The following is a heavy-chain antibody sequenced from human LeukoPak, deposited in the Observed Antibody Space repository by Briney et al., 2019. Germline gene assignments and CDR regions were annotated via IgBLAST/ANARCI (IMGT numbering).Heavy chain of an antibody. Sequence: SETLSLTCTVSGGSISSSSYYWGWIRQPPGKGLEWIGSIYYSGSTYYNPSLKSRVTISVDTSKNQFSLKLSSVTAADTAVYYCARLGITMVRGVNLGQGTLVTVSS. V-gene: IGHV4-39*01. CDR1: GGSISSSSYY. CDR3: ARLGITMVRGVN. J-gene: IGHJ4*02. D-gene: IGHD3-10*01. CDR2: IYYSGST.